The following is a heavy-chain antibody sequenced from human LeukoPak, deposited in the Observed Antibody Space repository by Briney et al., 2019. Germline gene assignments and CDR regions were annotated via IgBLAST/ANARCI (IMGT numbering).Heavy chain of an antibody. J-gene: IGHJ4*02. V-gene: IGHV4-59*01. CDR3: ARDSVVRGALDY. CDR2: IYFSGST. CDR1: GGSISRNY. D-gene: IGHD3-10*01. Sequence: SETLSLTCTVSGGSISRNYWSWIRQPPGKGLEWIGYIYFSGSTNYNPSLKSRVTISVDTSKNQFSLKLSSVTAADTAVYYCARDSVVRGALDYWGQGTLVTVSS.